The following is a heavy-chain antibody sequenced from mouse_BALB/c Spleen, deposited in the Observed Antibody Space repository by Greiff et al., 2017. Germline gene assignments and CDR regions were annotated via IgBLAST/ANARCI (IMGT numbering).Heavy chain of an antibody. CDR2: IDPANGNT. CDR3: GTYDYDGDHYAMDY. Sequence: EVQLQQSGAELVKPGASVKLSCTASGFNIKDTYMHWVKQRPEQGLEWIGRIDPANGNTKYDPKFQGKATITADTSSNTAYLQLSSLTSEDTAVYYCGTYDYDGDHYAMDYWGQGTSVTVSS. D-gene: IGHD2-4*01. J-gene: IGHJ4*01. CDR1: GFNIKDTY. V-gene: IGHV14-3*02.